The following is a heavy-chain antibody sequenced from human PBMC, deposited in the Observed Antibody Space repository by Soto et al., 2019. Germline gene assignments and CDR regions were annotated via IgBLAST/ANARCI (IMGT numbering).Heavy chain of an antibody. V-gene: IGHV3-23*01. Sequence: EVQLLESGGGLVQPGGSLRLSCAASGFSFSSYAMSWVRQAPGKGLEWVSAISGSGGSTYYADSVKGRFTISRDNSKNTLYLQMNSLRAEDTAVYYCAKDLRPSWAFDIWGQGTMVTVSS. CDR1: GFSFSSYA. D-gene: IGHD2-15*01. J-gene: IGHJ3*02. CDR2: ISGSGGST. CDR3: AKDLRPSWAFDI.